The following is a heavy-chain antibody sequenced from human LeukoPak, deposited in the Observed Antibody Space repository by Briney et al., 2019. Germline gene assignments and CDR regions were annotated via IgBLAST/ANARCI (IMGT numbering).Heavy chain of an antibody. CDR1: GYTFTGYY. D-gene: IGHD5-18*01. J-gene: IGHJ4*02. CDR2: INPNSGGT. CDR3: AGRPDTAVVPIFDY. V-gene: IGHV1-2*02. Sequence: ASVKVSCKASGYTFTGYYVHWVQQAPGQGLDWMGWINPNSGGTNYAQKFQGRVTMTGDASISTAYMELNRLSSDDTAIYYCAGRPDTAVVPIFDYWGQGTLVTVS.